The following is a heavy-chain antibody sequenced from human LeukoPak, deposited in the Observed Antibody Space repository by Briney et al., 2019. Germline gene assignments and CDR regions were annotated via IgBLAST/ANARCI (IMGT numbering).Heavy chain of an antibody. CDR1: EFTFSSHA. CDR3: AKGKYSSGGVPDY. D-gene: IGHD6-19*01. CDR2: INGGGEST. Sequence: GGSLRLSCVASEFTFSSHAMNWVRQAPGKGLEWVSSINGGGESTYYADSVKGRFTVSRDNSKNTLYLQINGLRGEDTAVYYCAKGKYSSGGVPDYWGQGTLVTVSS. V-gene: IGHV3-23*01. J-gene: IGHJ4*02.